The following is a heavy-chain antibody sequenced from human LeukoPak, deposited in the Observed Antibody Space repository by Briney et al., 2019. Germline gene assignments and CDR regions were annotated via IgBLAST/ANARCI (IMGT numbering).Heavy chain of an antibody. J-gene: IGHJ5*02. Sequence: GASVKVSCKASGYTFTSYGISWVRQAPGQGLEWMGWISAYNGNTNYAQKLQGRVTMTTDTSTSTAYMELRSLRSDDTAVCYCARGELRYFDWLSGWFDPWGQGTLVTVSS. D-gene: IGHD3-9*01. CDR3: ARGELRYFDWLSGWFDP. CDR1: GYTFTSYG. V-gene: IGHV1-18*04. CDR2: ISAYNGNT.